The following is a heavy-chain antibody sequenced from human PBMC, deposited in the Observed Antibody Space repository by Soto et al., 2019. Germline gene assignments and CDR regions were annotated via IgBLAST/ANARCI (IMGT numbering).Heavy chain of an antibody. CDR1: GFTFSSYA. Sequence: GGSLRLSCAASGFTFSSYAMSWVRQAPGKGREWVSAISGSGGSTYYADSVKGRFTITRDNSKNTLYLQMNSLRAEDTDVYYCAKSHANPTSKGYGKYYDSSGYPDYWGQGTLVTVSS. CDR3: AKSHANPTSKGYGKYYDSSGYPDY. CDR2: ISGSGGST. D-gene: IGHD3-22*01. V-gene: IGHV3-23*01. J-gene: IGHJ4*02.